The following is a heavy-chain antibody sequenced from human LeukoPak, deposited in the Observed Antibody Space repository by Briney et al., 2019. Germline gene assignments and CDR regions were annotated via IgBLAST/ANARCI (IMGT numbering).Heavy chain of an antibody. CDR1: GYTFIGYY. CDR3: ARDHLHCSAGSCCSSWLHP. V-gene: IGHV1-2*06. Sequence: ASVKVSCKASGYTFIGYYMRWVQQAPGQGLEWIGRITPNRGSTNAAQKIRGRVTMTRYTSISTAYMELSRLRSDDTAVYYCARDHLHCSAGSCCSSWLHPWGQGTLVTVSS. D-gene: IGHD2-15*01. CDR2: ITPNRGST. J-gene: IGHJ5*02.